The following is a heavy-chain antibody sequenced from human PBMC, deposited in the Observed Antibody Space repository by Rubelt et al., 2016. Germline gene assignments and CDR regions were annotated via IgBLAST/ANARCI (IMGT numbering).Heavy chain of an antibody. V-gene: IGHV3-30*04. CDR1: A. Sequence: AMHWVRQAPGKGLEWVAVISYDGSNKYYADSVKGRFTISRDNSKNTLYLQMNSLRAEDTAVYYCVRDGWYFYYWGQGTMVTVSS. D-gene: IGHD3-10*01. CDR3: VRDGWYFYY. J-gene: IGHJ4*02. CDR2: ISYDGSNK.